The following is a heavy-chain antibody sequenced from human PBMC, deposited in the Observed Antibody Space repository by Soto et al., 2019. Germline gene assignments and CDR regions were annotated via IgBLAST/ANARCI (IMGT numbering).Heavy chain of an antibody. CDR1: GFTFSSYW. D-gene: IGHD3-10*01. CDR2: IKQDGSEK. Sequence: GGSLRLSCAASGFTFSSYWMSWVRQVPGKGLDWVANIKQDGSEKYYVDSVKGRFTISRDNAKSSLYLQMNSLRAEDTAVYYCARDHPYGSGSYYGVSYFDYWGQGT. J-gene: IGHJ4*02. V-gene: IGHV3-7*04. CDR3: ARDHPYGSGSYYGVSYFDY.